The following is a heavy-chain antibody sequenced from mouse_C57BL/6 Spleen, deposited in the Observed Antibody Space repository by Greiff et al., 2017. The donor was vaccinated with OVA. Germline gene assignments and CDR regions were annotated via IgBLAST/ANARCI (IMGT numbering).Heavy chain of an antibody. D-gene: IGHD2-4*01. CDR3: ARYYDYDVGYWYCDV. J-gene: IGHJ1*03. Sequence: QVQLKESGAELVKPGASVKISCKASGYAFSSYWMNWVKQRPGKGLEWIGQIYPGDGDTNYNGKFKGKATLTADKSSSTAYMQLSSLTSEDSAVYFCARYYDYDVGYWYCDVWGTGTTVTVSS. CDR1: GYAFSSYW. V-gene: IGHV1-80*01. CDR2: IYPGDGDT.